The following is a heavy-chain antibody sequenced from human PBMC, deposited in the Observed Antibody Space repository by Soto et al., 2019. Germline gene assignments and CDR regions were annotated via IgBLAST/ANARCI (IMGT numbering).Heavy chain of an antibody. Sequence: QVQLVQSGAEVKKPGSSVKVSCKASGGTFSSYAISWVRQAPGQGLEWMGGIIPIFGTANYAQKFQGRVTITADESTSTAYMELSSLSSEDTAVYYCARGERDYVVRGCWFDPWGQGTLVTVSS. V-gene: IGHV1-69*01. CDR2: IIPIFGTA. CDR1: GGTFSSYA. D-gene: IGHD4-17*01. CDR3: ARGERDYVVRGCWFDP. J-gene: IGHJ5*02.